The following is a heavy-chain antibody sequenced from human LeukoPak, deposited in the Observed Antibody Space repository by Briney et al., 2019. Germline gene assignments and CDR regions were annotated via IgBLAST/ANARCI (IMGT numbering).Heavy chain of an antibody. CDR1: GFTFDDYA. CDR3: ARDRKQRGNWFDP. CDR2: ISWNSGSI. J-gene: IGHJ5*02. V-gene: IGHV3-9*01. D-gene: IGHD6-25*01. Sequence: GGSLRLSCAASGFTFDDYAMHWVRHVPGKGLEWVSGISWNSGSIGYADSVKGRFTISRDNTKNSLYLQMNSLRAEDTAVYYCARDRKQRGNWFDPWGQGTLVTVSS.